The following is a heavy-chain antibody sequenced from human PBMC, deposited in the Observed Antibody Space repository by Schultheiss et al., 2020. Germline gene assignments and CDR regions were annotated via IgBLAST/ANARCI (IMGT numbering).Heavy chain of an antibody. CDR3: ASQHASIAVAGTLYDWFDP. V-gene: IGHV3-30*14. Sequence: GGSLRLSCAASGFSFDTNSVHWVRQAPGKGLEWVALISYGGTNKYYADSVKGRFTISRENAKNSLYLQMNSLRAGDTAVYYCASQHASIAVAGTLYDWFDPWGQGTLVTVSS. D-gene: IGHD6-19*01. CDR1: GFSFDTNS. J-gene: IGHJ5*02. CDR2: ISYGGTNK.